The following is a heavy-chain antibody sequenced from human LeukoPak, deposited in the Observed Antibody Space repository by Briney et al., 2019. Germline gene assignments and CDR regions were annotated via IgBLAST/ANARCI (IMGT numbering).Heavy chain of an antibody. D-gene: IGHD3-16*01. CDR1: GGSISSSSYY. CDR3: ARLGGWFDP. Sequence: SETLSLTCTLSGGSISSSSYYWGWVRQPPGKGLEWIGSIYYSGSTYYNPSLKSRVTISVDTSKKQFSLKLSSVTAADTAVYYCARLGGWFDPWGQGTLVTVSS. J-gene: IGHJ5*02. V-gene: IGHV4-39*01. CDR2: IYYSGST.